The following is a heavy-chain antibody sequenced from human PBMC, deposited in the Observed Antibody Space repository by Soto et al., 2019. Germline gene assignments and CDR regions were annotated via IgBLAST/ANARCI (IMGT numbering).Heavy chain of an antibody. V-gene: IGHV3-23*01. CDR2: ISGSGGST. D-gene: IGHD6-13*01. CDR3: PKSHIPAAEDDFDI. CDR1: GYTFSSYA. Sequence: GGSLRLSCAASGYTFSSYAMSWVRQAPGKGLEWVSAISGSGGSTYYADSVKGRFTISRDNSKNKLYLQINSLRAEDTAVYYCPKSHIPAAEDDFDIWGQGTRVSFS. J-gene: IGHJ3*02.